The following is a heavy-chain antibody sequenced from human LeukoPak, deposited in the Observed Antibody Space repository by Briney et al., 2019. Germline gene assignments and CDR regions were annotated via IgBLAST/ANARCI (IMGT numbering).Heavy chain of an antibody. CDR2: ISSSGSTI. V-gene: IGHV3-11*04. CDR1: GFTFSDYY. J-gene: IGHJ5*02. Sequence: GGSLRLSCAASGFTFSDYYMSWIRQAPGKGLEWVSYISSSGSTIYYADSVKGRFTISGDNAKNSLYLQMNSLRAEDTAVYYCARDPNIVVVPAAISAWFDPWGQGTLVTVSS. CDR3: ARDPNIVVVPAAISAWFDP. D-gene: IGHD2-2*01.